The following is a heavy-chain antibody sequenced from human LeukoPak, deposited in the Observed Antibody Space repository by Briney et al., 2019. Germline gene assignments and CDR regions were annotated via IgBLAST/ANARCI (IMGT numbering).Heavy chain of an antibody. CDR1: GFTFSSYS. V-gene: IGHV3-48*01. Sequence: PGRSLRLSCAASGFTFSSYSMNWVRQAPGKGLEWVSYISSSSSTIYYADSVKGRFTISRDNAKNSLYPQMNSLRAEDTAVYYCARDLTWEPYAFDIWGQGTMVTVSS. J-gene: IGHJ3*02. CDR3: ARDLTWEPYAFDI. CDR2: ISSSSSTI. D-gene: IGHD1-26*01.